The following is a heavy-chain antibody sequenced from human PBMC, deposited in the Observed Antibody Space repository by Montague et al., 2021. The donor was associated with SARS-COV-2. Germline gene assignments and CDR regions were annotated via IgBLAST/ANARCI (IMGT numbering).Heavy chain of an antibody. CDR1: GGTLSSTSFY. CDR3: ARDFGPYSSGWGYYYDMDV. D-gene: IGHD6-19*01. V-gene: IGHV4-39*07. J-gene: IGHJ6*02. CDR2: MHYSERP. Sequence: SETLSLTCSVSGGTLSSTSFYWGWIRQPPGRGLEWIGTMHYSERPYYXPSLQSRVTISVDTSKNQFSLKLSSVTAADTAVYYCARDFGPYSSGWGYYYDMDVWGQGTTVTVSS.